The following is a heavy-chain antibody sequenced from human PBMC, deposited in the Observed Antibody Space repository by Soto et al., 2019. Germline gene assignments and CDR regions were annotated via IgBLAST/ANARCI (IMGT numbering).Heavy chain of an antibody. D-gene: IGHD3-10*01. J-gene: IGHJ6*03. V-gene: IGHV3-48*01. Sequence: EVQLVESGGGLVQPGGSLRLSCAASGFTFSSYSMNWVRQAPGKGLEWVSYISSSSSTIYYADSVKGRFTIPRDNAKNTLYLQMTRLRAEDTAVYYCARGPYGSESYYQDYYYYYMDVWGKGTTVTVSS. CDR3: ARGPYGSESYYQDYYYYYMDV. CDR2: ISSSSSTI. CDR1: GFTFSSYS.